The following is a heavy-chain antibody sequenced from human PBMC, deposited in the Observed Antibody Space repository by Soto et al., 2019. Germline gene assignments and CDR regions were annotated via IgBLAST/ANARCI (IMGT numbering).Heavy chain of an antibody. J-gene: IGHJ4*02. Sequence: QVQLVQSGAEVKKPGSSVKVSCKASGGTFSSYTISWVRQAPGQGLEWMGRIIPILGIANYAQKFQGRVTITADISTSTAYMELSNLRSEDTAVYYCARGGYDCSGGSCYSYWGQGTLVTVSS. CDR3: ARGGYDCSGGSCYSY. V-gene: IGHV1-69*02. CDR2: IIPILGIA. CDR1: GGTFSSYT. D-gene: IGHD2-15*01.